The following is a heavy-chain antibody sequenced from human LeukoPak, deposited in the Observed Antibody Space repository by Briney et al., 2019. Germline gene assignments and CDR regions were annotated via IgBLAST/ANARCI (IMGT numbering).Heavy chain of an antibody. CDR2: INPNSGGT. Sequence: ASVKVSCKTSGYTFTGYYMHWVRQAPGQGLEWMGWINPNSGGTNYAQKFQGRVTMTRDTSISTAYMELSRLRSDDTAVYYCARDERYDSSGYPFDYWGQGTLVTVSS. CDR3: ARDERYDSSGYPFDY. J-gene: IGHJ4*02. CDR1: GYTFTGYY. V-gene: IGHV1-2*02. D-gene: IGHD3-22*01.